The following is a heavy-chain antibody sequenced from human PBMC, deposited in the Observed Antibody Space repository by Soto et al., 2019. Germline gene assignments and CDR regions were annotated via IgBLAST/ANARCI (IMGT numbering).Heavy chain of an antibody. CDR3: ARSHRYKGVTGFDY. V-gene: IGHV4-34*01. CDR2: INHSGST. D-gene: IGHD2-2*02. J-gene: IGHJ4*02. Sequence: QVQLQQWGAGLLKPSETLSLTCAVYGGSFSGYYWSWIRQPPGKGLEWIGEINHSGSTNYNPSLKSRVTISVDTSENQFSLKLSSVTAADTAVYYCARSHRYKGVTGFDYWGQGTLVTVSS. CDR1: GGSFSGYY.